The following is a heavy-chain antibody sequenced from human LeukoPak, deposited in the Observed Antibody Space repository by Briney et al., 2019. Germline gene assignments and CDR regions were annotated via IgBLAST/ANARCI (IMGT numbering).Heavy chain of an antibody. V-gene: IGHV4-59*11. J-gene: IGHJ4*02. CDR3: ARERDYGHYFDY. Sequence: PSETLSLTCTVSGGSISSHYWSWIRQPPGKGLEWIGYIYYSGSTNYDPSLKSRVTISVDTSRTQFSLKLSSVTAADTAVYYCARERDYGHYFDYWGQGTLVTVSS. CDR2: IYYSGST. D-gene: IGHD4-17*01. CDR1: GGSISSHY.